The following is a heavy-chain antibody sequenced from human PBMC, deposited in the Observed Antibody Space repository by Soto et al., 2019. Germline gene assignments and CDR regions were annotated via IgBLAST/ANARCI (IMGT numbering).Heavy chain of an antibody. J-gene: IGHJ3*02. V-gene: IGHV1-69*04. CDR1: GGTFSSYT. Sequence: GASVKVSCKASGGTFSSYTISWVRQAPGQGLEWMGRIIPILGIANYAQKFQGRVTITADKSTSTAYMELSSLRSEDTAVYYCARDVFTFAPDAGGALSAFDIWGKGTMGTVSS. CDR3: ARDVFTFAPDAGGALSAFDI. D-gene: IGHD6-25*01. CDR2: IIPILGIA.